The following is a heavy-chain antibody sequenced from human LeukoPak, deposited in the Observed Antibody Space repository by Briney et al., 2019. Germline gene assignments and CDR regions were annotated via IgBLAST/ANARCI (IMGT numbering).Heavy chain of an antibody. J-gene: IGHJ4*02. CDR2: INPSSGGT. V-gene: IGHV1-2*02. D-gene: IGHD3-22*01. Sequence: GASVKVSCKASGYTFIDYYMHWVRQAPGQRPEWMGWINPSSGGTNSAQKFRGRVTMTRDTSISTAYMELSRLSSDDTAVYYCVTYYDSSGFFSYWGQGTLVTVSS. CDR3: VTYYDSSGFFSY. CDR1: GYTFIDYY.